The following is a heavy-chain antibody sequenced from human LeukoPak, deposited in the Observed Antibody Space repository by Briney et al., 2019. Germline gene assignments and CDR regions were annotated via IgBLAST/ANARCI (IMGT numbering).Heavy chain of an antibody. Sequence: SETLSLTCTVSAGSISSDSYYWGWIRQPPGTGLEWIGYIFYSGTTNYNPSPKSRVTISVDTSKNQFSLKLSSVTAADTAVYYCARGKTYYDFWSGYSYRDAFDIWGQGTMVTVSS. D-gene: IGHD3-3*01. CDR2: IFYSGTT. V-gene: IGHV4-61*05. CDR3: ARGKTYYDFWSGYSYRDAFDI. CDR1: AGSISSDSYY. J-gene: IGHJ3*02.